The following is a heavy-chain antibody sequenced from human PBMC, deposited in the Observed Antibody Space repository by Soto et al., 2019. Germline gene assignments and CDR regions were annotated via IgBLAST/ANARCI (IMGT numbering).Heavy chain of an antibody. CDR3: ARDILSRGAYPDS. V-gene: IGHV3-21*01. D-gene: IGHD3-16*01. J-gene: IGHJ5*01. CDR1: GFSFSTYT. CDR2: ISSGSSYI. Sequence: VGSLRLSCAASGFSFSTYTMNWVRQAPGKGLEWISSISSGSSYIYYAGSVKGRFTISRDNAKNSLFLQMNSLRADDTAVYYCARDILSRGAYPDSWGQGTKVTVS.